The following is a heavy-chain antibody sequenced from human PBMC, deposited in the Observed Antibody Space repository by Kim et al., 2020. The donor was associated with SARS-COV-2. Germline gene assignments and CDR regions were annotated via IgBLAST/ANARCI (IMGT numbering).Heavy chain of an antibody. V-gene: IGHV3-11*01. CDR2: ISSSGRTI. Sequence: GGSLRLSCAASGFTFSDYDMSWIRQAPGKGLEWVSYISSSGRTIYYADSVKGRFTISRDNAKNSLFLQMNSLRAEDTAVYYCASDRGGSYRDYWGQGTLVTVSS. J-gene: IGHJ4*02. CDR3: ASDRGGSYRDY. D-gene: IGHD1-26*01. CDR1: GFTFSDYD.